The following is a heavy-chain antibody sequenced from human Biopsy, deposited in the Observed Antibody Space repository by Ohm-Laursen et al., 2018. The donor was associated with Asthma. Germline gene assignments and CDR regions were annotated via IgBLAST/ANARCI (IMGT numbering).Heavy chain of an antibody. CDR1: GFTFSNYG. CDR2: ISFDGSNK. Sequence: SLRLSCTASGFTFSNYGMHWVRQAPGKGLDWVAVISFDGSNKNYTDSVKGRFTISRDNSRNTLHLQMNSLRAEDTAVYYCAKDVFPGWELRRGPDYWGQGTLVAVSS. CDR3: AKDVFPGWELRRGPDY. J-gene: IGHJ4*02. D-gene: IGHD1-26*01. V-gene: IGHV3-30*18.